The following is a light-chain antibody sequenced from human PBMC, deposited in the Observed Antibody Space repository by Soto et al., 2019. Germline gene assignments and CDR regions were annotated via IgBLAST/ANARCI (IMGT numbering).Light chain of an antibody. CDR2: KAS. CDR3: QHYNRYSEA. V-gene: IGKV1-5*03. CDR1: KTISSW. J-gene: IGKJ1*01. Sequence: DIQMTQSPSTLSGSVGDRVTITCRASKTISSWLAWYQQKPGKARKLLIYKASTLKSGVPSRFSGSGSWTEFNLTISSLQPDDLATYYCQHYNRYSEAFGKGTKVDLK.